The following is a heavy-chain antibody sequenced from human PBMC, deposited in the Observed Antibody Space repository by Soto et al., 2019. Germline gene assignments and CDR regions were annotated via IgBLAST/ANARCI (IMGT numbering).Heavy chain of an antibody. CDR3: ARVRGYCSGGSCHISDGGPFDY. V-gene: IGHV1-46*01. D-gene: IGHD2-15*01. J-gene: IGHJ4*02. CDR2: INPSGDST. CDR1: GYTFTSYY. Sequence: ASVKVSCKASGYTFTSYYMHWVRQAPGQGLEWMGIINPSGDSTSYAQKFQGRVTMTRDTSTSTAYMELSSLRSDDTAVYYCARVRGYCSGGSCHISDGGPFDYWGQGTLVTAPQ.